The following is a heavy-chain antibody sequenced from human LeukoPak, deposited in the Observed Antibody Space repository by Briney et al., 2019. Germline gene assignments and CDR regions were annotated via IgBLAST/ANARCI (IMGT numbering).Heavy chain of an antibody. Sequence: ASVKVSCKASGYTFTSYAMHWVRQATGQRLEWMGWINAGNGNTKYSQKFQGRVTITRDTSASTAYMELSSLRSEDTAVYYCAILSADLTAYDYWGQGTLVTVSS. J-gene: IGHJ4*02. D-gene: IGHD3-10*01. CDR3: AILSADLTAYDY. V-gene: IGHV1-3*01. CDR1: GYTFTSYA. CDR2: INAGNGNT.